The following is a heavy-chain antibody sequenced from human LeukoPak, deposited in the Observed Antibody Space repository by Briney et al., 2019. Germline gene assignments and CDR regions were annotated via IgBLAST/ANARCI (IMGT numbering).Heavy chain of an antibody. Sequence: SSGGYYWSWVRQAPGKGLEWVGFIRSKAYGGTTEYAASVKGRFTISRDDSKSIAYLQMNSLKTEDTAVYYCTRVAGDSSGWYAISLDHWGQGTLVTVSS. CDR2: IRSKAYGGTT. D-gene: IGHD6-19*01. CDR3: TRVAGDSSGWYAISLDH. J-gene: IGHJ4*02. CDR1: SSGGYY. V-gene: IGHV3-49*04.